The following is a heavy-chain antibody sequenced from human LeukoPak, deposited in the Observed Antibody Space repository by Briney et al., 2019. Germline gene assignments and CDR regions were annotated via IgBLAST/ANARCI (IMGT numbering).Heavy chain of an antibody. J-gene: IGHJ4*02. CDR2: ISSSSSYI. Sequence: GGSLRLSCAASGFTVSSNEMSWVRQAPGKGLEWVSSISSSSSYIYYADSVKGRFTISRDNAKDSLYLQMNSLRAEDTAVYYCARTYYYDSSGYYDYWGQGTLVTVSS. CDR3: ARTYYYDSSGYYDY. V-gene: IGHV3-21*01. D-gene: IGHD3-22*01. CDR1: GFTVSSNE.